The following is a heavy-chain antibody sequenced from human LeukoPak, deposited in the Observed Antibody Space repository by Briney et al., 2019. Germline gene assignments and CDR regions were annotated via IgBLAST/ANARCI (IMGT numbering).Heavy chain of an antibody. CDR3: ARRRSDMIVVDS. V-gene: IGHV5-51*01. CDR1: GYSFINYW. Sequence: PGESLKISCHGSGYSFINYWIAWVRQMPGKGLEWMGIIYPGDSDIRYSPSFQGQVTISADKSISTAYLQWSSLKASDTAMYYCARRRSDMIVVDSWGQGTLVTVSS. D-gene: IGHD3-22*01. CDR2: IYPGDSDI. J-gene: IGHJ5*01.